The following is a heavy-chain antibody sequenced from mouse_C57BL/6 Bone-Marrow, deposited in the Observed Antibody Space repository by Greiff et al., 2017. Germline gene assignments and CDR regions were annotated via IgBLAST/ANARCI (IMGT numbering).Heavy chain of an antibody. CDR2: IDPETGGT. V-gene: IGHV1-15*01. CDR3: TGVTPNYYAMDY. J-gene: IGHJ4*01. Sequence: VQLQQSGAELVRPGASVTLSCKASGYTFTDYEMHWVKQTPVHGLEWIGAIDPETGGTAYNQKFKGKAILTAYKSSSTAYMELRSLTSEDSAVYNCTGVTPNYYAMDYGGQGTSVTVSS. D-gene: IGHD2-5*01. CDR1: GYTFTDYE.